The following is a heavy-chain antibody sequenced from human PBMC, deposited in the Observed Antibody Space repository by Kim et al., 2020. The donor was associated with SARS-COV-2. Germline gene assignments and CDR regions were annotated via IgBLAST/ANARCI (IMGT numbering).Heavy chain of an antibody. CDR1: GFTFSDYY. J-gene: IGHJ6*02. D-gene: IGHD4-17*01. V-gene: IGHV3-11*06. CDR3: ARDHGDYQNYYYGMDV. Sequence: GGSLRLSCAASGFTFSDYYMSWIRQAPGKGLEWVSYISSSSYTNYADSVKGRFTISRDNAKNSLYLQMNSLRAEDTAVYYCARDHGDYQNYYYGMDVWGQGTTVTVSS. CDR2: ISSSSYT.